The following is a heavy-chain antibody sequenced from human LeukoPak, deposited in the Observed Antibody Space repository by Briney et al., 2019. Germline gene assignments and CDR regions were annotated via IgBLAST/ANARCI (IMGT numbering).Heavy chain of an antibody. J-gene: IGHJ4*02. D-gene: IGHD3-9*01. CDR1: GGSFSGYY. Sequence: SETLSLTCAVYGGSFSGYYWSWIREPPGKGLEWIGEINHSRSTNYNPSLKSRVTISVDTSKNQFSLKLSSVTAADTPVYYCARTKNYDILTGYYRTGYHFDYWGQGTLVTVSS. CDR2: INHSRST. CDR3: ARTKNYDILTGYYRTGYHFDY. V-gene: IGHV4-34*01.